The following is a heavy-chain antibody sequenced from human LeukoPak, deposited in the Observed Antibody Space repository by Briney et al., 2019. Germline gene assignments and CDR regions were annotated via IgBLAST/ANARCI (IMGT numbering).Heavy chain of an antibody. CDR2: IYYSGST. V-gene: IGHV4-39*01. Sequence: SETLSLTCTVSGGSISSSSYYWGWIRQPPGKGLEWIGSIYYSGSTYYNPSLKSRVTISVDTSKNQFFLKLSSVTAADTAVYYCARQVTMIVVVIDKTDYWGQGTLVTVSS. CDR3: ARQVTMIVVVIDKTDY. J-gene: IGHJ4*02. CDR1: GGSISSSSYY. D-gene: IGHD3-22*01.